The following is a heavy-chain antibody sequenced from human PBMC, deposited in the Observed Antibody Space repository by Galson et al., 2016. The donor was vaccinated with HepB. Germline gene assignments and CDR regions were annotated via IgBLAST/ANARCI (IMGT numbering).Heavy chain of an antibody. CDR1: GFTFSSYA. Sequence: SLRLSCAASGFTFSSYAMSWVRQAPGKGLEWVSAISGSGGNTYYADSVKGRFTISRDNSKNTLYLQMNSLRAEDPAVYYCSTPRGYSYGYWEDTTTDYWGQGTLVTVSS. CDR2: ISGSGGNT. CDR3: STPRGYSYGYWEDTTTDY. V-gene: IGHV3-23*01. D-gene: IGHD5-18*01. J-gene: IGHJ4*02.